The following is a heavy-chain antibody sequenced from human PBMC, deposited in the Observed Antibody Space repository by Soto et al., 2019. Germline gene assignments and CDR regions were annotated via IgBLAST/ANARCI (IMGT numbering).Heavy chain of an antibody. V-gene: IGHV3-66*01. CDR3: ARSSNTYYSNGMDV. J-gene: IGHJ6*02. Sequence: GGSLRLSCAASGFTVSHNYMSWVRQAPGKGPEWLSVIYSGGSTYSADSVKGRFTISRDNSKNTVYLQMNSLRAEDTAVYYCARSSNTYYSNGMDVWGQGTTVTISS. CDR2: IYSGGST. CDR1: GFTVSHNY.